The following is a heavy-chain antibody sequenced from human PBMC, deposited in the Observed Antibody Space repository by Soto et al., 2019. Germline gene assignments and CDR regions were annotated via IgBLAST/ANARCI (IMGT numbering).Heavy chain of an antibody. J-gene: IGHJ4*02. CDR3: ARVKGGTTRRAFDS. Sequence: QVQLQESGPGLVKPSQTLSLTCTVSGDSISSGGYYWSWIRQHPGKGLEWIGYIYDNGGAYYSPSLKGRVVISVDRSENQFSLRLSSVTAADTAVYYCARVKGGTTRRAFDSWGQGILVTVSS. CDR2: IYDNGGA. D-gene: IGHD1-7*01. CDR1: GDSISSGGYY. V-gene: IGHV4-31*03.